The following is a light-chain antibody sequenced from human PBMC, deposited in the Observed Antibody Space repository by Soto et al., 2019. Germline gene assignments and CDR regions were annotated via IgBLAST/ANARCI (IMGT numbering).Light chain of an antibody. Sequence: EIVMTQSPATLSVSPGETVTLSCRASQSVNSNLAWYQQKPGQAPRLFIYHASTRATGIPARFSGSGSGTEFTLTISSLQSEDFAIFYCQQFNNWPPITFGGGTKVDI. CDR1: QSVNSN. J-gene: IGKJ4*01. CDR3: QQFNNWPPIT. CDR2: HAS. V-gene: IGKV3D-15*01.